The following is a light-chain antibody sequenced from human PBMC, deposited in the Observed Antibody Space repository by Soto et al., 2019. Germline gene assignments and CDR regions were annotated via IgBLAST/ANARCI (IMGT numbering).Light chain of an antibody. CDR1: QGIGDA. CDR3: QQFNDYPFT. Sequence: AIQLTQSPSSLSASVGDRVTITCRASQGIGDAVAWYQQKPGRPPKLLIYDASGLESGVPSRFSGSGSGTDFTLAISSLQPEDFTTYYCQQFNDYPFTFGPGTRVDIK. J-gene: IGKJ3*01. V-gene: IGKV1D-13*01. CDR2: DAS.